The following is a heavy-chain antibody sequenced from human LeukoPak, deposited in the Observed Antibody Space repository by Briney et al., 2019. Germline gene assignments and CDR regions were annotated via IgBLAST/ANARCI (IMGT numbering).Heavy chain of an antibody. D-gene: IGHD6-6*01. CDR2: IKSKTNGGTT. V-gene: IGHV3-15*01. Sequence: PGGSLRLSCAASGFTFSNAWMSWVRQAPGKGLEWVGRIKSKTNGGTTDYAAPVKGRFTISRDDSKNTLYLQMNSLKTEDTAVYYCTTDPGYEYSSSSSVDDAFDIWGQGTMVTVSS. CDR1: GFTFSNAW. J-gene: IGHJ3*02. CDR3: TTDPGYEYSSSSSVDDAFDI.